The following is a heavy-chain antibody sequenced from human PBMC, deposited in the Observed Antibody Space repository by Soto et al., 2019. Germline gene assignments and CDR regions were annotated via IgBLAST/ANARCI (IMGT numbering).Heavy chain of an antibody. CDR1: GGSVSGGGYY. D-gene: IGHD3-10*01. V-gene: IGHV4-31*03. J-gene: IGHJ6*02. CDR2: SSYSGST. CDR3: AREPVDTIETRGYYAMDV. Sequence: SETLSLTCTVFGGSVSGGGYYWSGVRQHPGKGLEWIGDSSYSGSTYYTPSLKSRLTISVDTSKNQFSLKRTSVTAADTAVYYCAREPVDTIETRGYYAMDVWGQGTTVSVSS.